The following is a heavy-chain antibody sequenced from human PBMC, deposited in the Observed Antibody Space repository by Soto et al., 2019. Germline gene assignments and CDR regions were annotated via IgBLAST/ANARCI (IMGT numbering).Heavy chain of an antibody. CDR3: ARKDLVESQVPAALRGEYYYYYMDV. D-gene: IGHD2-2*01. CDR2: INSDGSST. CDR1: GFTFSSYW. J-gene: IGHJ6*03. V-gene: IGHV3-74*01. Sequence: GGSLRLSCAASGFTFSSYWMHWVRQAPGKGLVWVSRINSDGSSTSYADSVKGRFTISRDNAKNTLYLQMNSLRAEDTAVYYCARKDLVESQVPAALRGEYYYYYMDVWGKGTTVTVSS.